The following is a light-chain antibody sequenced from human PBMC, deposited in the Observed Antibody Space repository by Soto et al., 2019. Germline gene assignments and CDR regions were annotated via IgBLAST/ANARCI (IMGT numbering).Light chain of an antibody. Sequence: AIRMTQSPSSLSASTGDRVTITCRASQGISSYLAWYQQKPGTAPKLLIYSASTLQSGVPSRFSGSGSGTEFTLTISSLQPDDFATFYCQQYNSHSKTFGQGTKVDIK. V-gene: IGKV1-8*01. CDR3: QQYNSHSKT. CDR1: QGISSY. J-gene: IGKJ1*01. CDR2: SAS.